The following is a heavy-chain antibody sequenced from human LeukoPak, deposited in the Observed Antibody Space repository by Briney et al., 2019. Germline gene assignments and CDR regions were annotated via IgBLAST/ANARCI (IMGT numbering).Heavy chain of an antibody. CDR1: GFTFSSYG. J-gene: IGHJ4*02. Sequence: GGSLRLSCAASGFTFSSYGMHWVRQAPGKGLEWVAFIRNDGSNKYYADSVKGRFTISRDNSKNTLYLQMNSLRAEDTAVYYCAKDHFWSGSIDYWGQGTLVTVSS. CDR2: IRNDGSNK. CDR3: AKDHFWSGSIDY. V-gene: IGHV3-30*02. D-gene: IGHD3-3*01.